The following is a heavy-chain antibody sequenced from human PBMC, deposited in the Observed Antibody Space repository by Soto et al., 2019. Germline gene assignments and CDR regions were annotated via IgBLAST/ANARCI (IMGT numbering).Heavy chain of an antibody. J-gene: IGHJ6*02. V-gene: IGHV3-30*18. CDR3: AKLVASPINYYYYGMAV. D-gene: IGHD5-12*01. CDR2: ISYDGSNK. CDR1: GFTFSSYG. Sequence: GGSLRLSCAASGFTFSSYGMHWVRQAPGKGLEWVAVISYDGSNKYYADSVKGRFTISRDNSKNTLYLQMNSLRAEDTAVYYCAKLVASPINYYYYGMAVWGQGTTVTVSS.